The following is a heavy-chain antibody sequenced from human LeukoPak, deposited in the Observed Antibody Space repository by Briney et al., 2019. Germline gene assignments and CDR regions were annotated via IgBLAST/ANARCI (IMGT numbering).Heavy chain of an antibody. D-gene: IGHD4-17*01. CDR3: AKDLGYGDIY. J-gene: IGHJ4*02. Sequence: GGSLRLSCAASGFTFSSYSMNWVRQAPGKGLEWVSSISSSSSYIYYADSVKGRFTISRDNSKNTLYLQMNSLRAEDTAVYYCAKDLGYGDIYWGQGTLVTVSS. CDR1: GFTFSSYS. CDR2: ISSSSSYI. V-gene: IGHV3-21*01.